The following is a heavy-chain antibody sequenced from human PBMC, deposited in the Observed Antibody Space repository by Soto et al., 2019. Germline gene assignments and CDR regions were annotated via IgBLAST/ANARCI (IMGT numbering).Heavy chain of an antibody. CDR1: GFGFSTST. D-gene: IGHD1-1*01. J-gene: IGHJ4*02. V-gene: IGHV3-21*01. CDR3: VCDDNRRY. CDR2: IGRTGIDR. Sequence: EVQLVESGVGLVKPGGALRLSCAASGFGFSTSTMNWVRQAPGKGLEFVSSIGRTGIDRYYIDSVKGRFTISRDNAQNSLYLPMNSLRAEDTALYYCVCDDNRRYWGQGTLVTVSS.